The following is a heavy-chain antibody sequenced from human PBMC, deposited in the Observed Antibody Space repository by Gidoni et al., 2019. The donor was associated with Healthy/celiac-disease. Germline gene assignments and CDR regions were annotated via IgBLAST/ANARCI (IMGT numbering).Heavy chain of an antibody. D-gene: IGHD5-18*01. J-gene: IGHJ4*02. CDR3: AIRRGYSYGFDY. Sequence: QVQLQQWGAGLLKPSETLSLTCAVEGGSFSGYYWSWIRQPPGKGLEWIGEINHSGSTNYNPSLKSRVTISVDTSKNQFSLKLSSVTAADTAVYYCAIRRGYSYGFDYWGQGTLVTVSS. CDR1: GGSFSGYY. CDR2: INHSGST. V-gene: IGHV4-34*01.